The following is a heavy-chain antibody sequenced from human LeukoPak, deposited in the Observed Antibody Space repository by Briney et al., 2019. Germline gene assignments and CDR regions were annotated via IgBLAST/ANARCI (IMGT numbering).Heavy chain of an antibody. J-gene: IGHJ4*02. V-gene: IGHV1-2*02. CDR1: GFTFTDYH. Sequence: ASVKVSCNASGFTFTDYHMHWVRQAPGQGLEWMGWINSGSGDTNYAQKFQGRVTVTRDTSIRTTCMELSNLRSDDTAVYYCVREARATADFWGQGTLVTVSS. CDR3: VREARATADF. CDR2: INSGSGDT. D-gene: IGHD1-26*01.